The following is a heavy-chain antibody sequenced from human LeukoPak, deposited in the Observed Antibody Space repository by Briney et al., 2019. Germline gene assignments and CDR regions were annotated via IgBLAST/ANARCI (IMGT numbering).Heavy chain of an antibody. CDR2: IRYDGSNK. V-gene: IGHV3-30*02. D-gene: IGHD2-21*01. CDR3: AKAPVTTCSGAYCYPFDY. Sequence: GGSQRLSCAASGFTFSSYGMHWVRQAPGKGLEWVAFIRYDGSNKYYADSVKGRFTISRDNSKNTLYLQMNSLRAEDTAVYYCAKAPVTTCSGAYCYPFDYWGQGTLVTVSS. CDR1: GFTFSSYG. J-gene: IGHJ4*02.